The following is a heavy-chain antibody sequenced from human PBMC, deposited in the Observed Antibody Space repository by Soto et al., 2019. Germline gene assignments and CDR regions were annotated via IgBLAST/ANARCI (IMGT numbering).Heavy chain of an antibody. D-gene: IGHD4-4*01. CDR2: IKRKTDGATT. Sequence: GGCLRRPCVAAGCSFSNAWMSWGRQAPGKRLECVDRIKRKTDGATTDYAAPVKGRFTISRDDSQNPLYMQMTSLKTEDTAVYYCTTGAPWTTVTPRYCDYWGQGTLVTVCS. CDR3: TTGAPWTTVTPRYCDY. V-gene: IGHV3-15*01. CDR1: GCSFSNAW. J-gene: IGHJ4*02.